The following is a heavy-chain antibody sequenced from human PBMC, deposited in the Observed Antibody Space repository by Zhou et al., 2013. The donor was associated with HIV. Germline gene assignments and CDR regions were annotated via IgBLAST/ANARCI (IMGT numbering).Heavy chain of an antibody. Sequence: QVQLVQSGAEVQKPGASVKVSCKASGYTFTSYYLHWVRQAPGQGLEWMGIINPFGGSTSYAQKFQGRVTMTRDTSTSTVYMELSSLRFEDTAVYYCARSSIQDYYYYMDVWGKGTTVTVSS. J-gene: IGHJ6*03. D-gene: IGHD2-2*01. CDR1: GYTFTSYY. V-gene: IGHV1-46*01. CDR2: INPFGGST. CDR3: ARSSIQDYYYYMDV.